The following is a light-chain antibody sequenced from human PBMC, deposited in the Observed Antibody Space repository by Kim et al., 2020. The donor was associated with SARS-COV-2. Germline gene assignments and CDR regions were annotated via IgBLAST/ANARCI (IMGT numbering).Light chain of an antibody. Sequence: EIVMKQSPVTLSVSPGERATLSCRASQDVYSNLAWYQQKPGQAPRLLISGASTRATGIPARFSGSGSGTEFTLTISSLQSEDFAVYSCQQYNNWPHTFGQGTKLEI. CDR1: QDVYSN. J-gene: IGKJ2*01. CDR3: QQYNNWPHT. V-gene: IGKV3-15*01. CDR2: GAS.